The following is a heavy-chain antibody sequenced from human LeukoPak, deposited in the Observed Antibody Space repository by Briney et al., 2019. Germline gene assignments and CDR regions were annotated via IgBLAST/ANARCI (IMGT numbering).Heavy chain of an antibody. D-gene: IGHD6-19*01. CDR2: IIPIFGTA. J-gene: IGHJ6*02. CDR3: ARDLGSGWYSGMDV. Sequence: GAPVKVSCKASGGTFSSYAISWVRQAPGQGLEWMGGIIPIFGTANYAQKFQGRVTITADESTSTAYMELSSLRSEDTAVYYCARDLGSGWYSGMDVWGQGTTVTVSS. CDR1: GGTFSSYA. V-gene: IGHV1-69*13.